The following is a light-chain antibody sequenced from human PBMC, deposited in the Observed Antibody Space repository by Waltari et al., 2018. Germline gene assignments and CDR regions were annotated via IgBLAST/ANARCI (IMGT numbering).Light chain of an antibody. CDR1: NSDIGYYNF. J-gene: IGLJ2*01. CDR3: ASYTSTNTVL. Sequence: QSALTQPASVSGSPGQSITISCAGTNSDIGYYNFVSWYQQHPGKPPKLMIFDVNRWPSGVSHRFSGSKAGNTASLTISGLQAEDEADYFCASYTSTNTVLFGGGTKVTVL. V-gene: IGLV2-14*03. CDR2: DVN.